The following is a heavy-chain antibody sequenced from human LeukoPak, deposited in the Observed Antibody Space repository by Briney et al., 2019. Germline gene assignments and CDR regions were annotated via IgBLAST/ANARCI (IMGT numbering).Heavy chain of an antibody. CDR1: GFTFSSYA. CDR3: AKDMYITTILVVITTIEY. V-gene: IGHV3-23*01. J-gene: IGHJ4*02. CDR2: IDDSGVVT. D-gene: IGHD3-22*01. Sequence: GGSLRLSCAASGFTFSSYAMSWVRQAPGKGLEWVSAIDDSGVVTYYADSVKGRFTISRDNSKNTLYLQMNSLRAEDTAVYYCAKDMYITTILVVITTIEYWGQGTLVTVSS.